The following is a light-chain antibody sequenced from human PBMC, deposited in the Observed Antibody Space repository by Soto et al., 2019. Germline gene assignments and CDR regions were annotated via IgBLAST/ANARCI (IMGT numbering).Light chain of an antibody. CDR1: QSVSSSY. J-gene: IGKJ3*01. Sequence: ESVLTQSPGTLSMSPAERATLSCRASQSVSSSYLARYQQKPGQAPRLLIYGASSRATAMPDRFSGSGSGSDFTLTIRRLEPEDLAVYYCQQYGSSPFTFGPGTKVDIK. CDR3: QQYGSSPFT. CDR2: GAS. V-gene: IGKV3-20*01.